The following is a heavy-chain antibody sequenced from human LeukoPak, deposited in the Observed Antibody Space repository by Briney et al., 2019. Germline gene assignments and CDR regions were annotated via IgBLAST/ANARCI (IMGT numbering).Heavy chain of an antibody. J-gene: IGHJ3*02. V-gene: IGHV1-69*05. Sequence: SVKVSCKASGVTFSSYAISWVRQAPGQGLEWMGGIIPIFGTANYAQKFQGRVTITTDESTSTAYMELSSLRSEDTAVYYCASPGCVWSTSCDDAFDIWSQGTMVTVSS. CDR1: GVTFSSYA. CDR3: ASPGCVWSTSCDDAFDI. D-gene: IGHD2-2*01. CDR2: IIPIFGTA.